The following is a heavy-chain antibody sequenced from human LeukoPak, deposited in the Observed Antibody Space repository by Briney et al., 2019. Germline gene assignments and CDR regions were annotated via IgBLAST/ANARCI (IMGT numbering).Heavy chain of an antibody. CDR1: GGTFSSYA. CDR3: ARDLGLRGYSGYDDASDI. D-gene: IGHD5-12*01. CDR2: IIPIFTTA. V-gene: IGHV1-69*01. Sequence: SVKVSCKASGGTFSSYAISWVRQAPGQGLEWMGGIIPIFTTANYAQKFQGRVTITADESTSTAYMELSSLRSEDTAVYYCARDLGLRGYSGYDDASDIWGQGTMATVSS. J-gene: IGHJ3*02.